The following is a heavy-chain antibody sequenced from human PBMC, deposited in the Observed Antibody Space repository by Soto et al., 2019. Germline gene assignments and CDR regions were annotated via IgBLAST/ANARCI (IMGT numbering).Heavy chain of an antibody. CDR1: GFTFSSYS. D-gene: IGHD2-8*01. Sequence: GGALRLSCAASGFTFSSYSMTWVRQAPGKGLEWVSSISSSSSYIYYADSVKGRFTISRDNAKNTLYLQMNSLRAADTAVYYCAKDSAVIMLYGSIDYWGQGTLVTVSS. CDR3: AKDSAVIMLYGSIDY. V-gene: IGHV3-21*04. J-gene: IGHJ4*02. CDR2: ISSSSSYI.